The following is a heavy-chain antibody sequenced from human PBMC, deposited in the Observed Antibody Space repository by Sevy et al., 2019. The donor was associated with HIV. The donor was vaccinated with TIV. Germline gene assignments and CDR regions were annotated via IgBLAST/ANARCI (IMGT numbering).Heavy chain of an antibody. D-gene: IGHD3-22*01. CDR1: GYTFTGYY. CDR3: ARDPTATNNYYYDSSGYSPLGY. CDR2: INPNSGGT. V-gene: IGHV1-2*02. Sequence: ASVKVSCKASGYTFTGYYMHWVRQAPGQGLEWMGWINPNSGGTNYAQKFQGRVTMTRDTSISTAYMELSRLRSDDTAVYYCARDPTATNNYYYDSSGYSPLGYWGQGTLVTVSS. J-gene: IGHJ4*02.